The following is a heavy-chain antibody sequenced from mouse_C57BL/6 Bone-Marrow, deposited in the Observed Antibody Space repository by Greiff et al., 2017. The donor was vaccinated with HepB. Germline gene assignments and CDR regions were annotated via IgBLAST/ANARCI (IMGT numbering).Heavy chain of an antibody. V-gene: IGHV1-63*01. J-gene: IGHJ1*03. CDR2: IYPGGGYT. D-gene: IGHD2-2*01. CDR3: ARSGVNWYFDV. CDR1: GYTFTSYW. Sequence: QVQLQQPGAELVRPGSSVKLSCKASGYTFTSYWMDWVKQRPGQGLEWIGDIYPGGGYTNYNEKFKGKATLTADKSSSTAYMQFSSLTSEDSAIYYCARSGVNWYFDVWGTGTTVTVSS.